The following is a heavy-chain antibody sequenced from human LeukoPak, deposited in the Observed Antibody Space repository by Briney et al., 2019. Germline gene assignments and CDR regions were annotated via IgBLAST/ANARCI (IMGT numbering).Heavy chain of an antibody. D-gene: IGHD5-24*01. CDR1: GGSISSSY. CDR3: ARSNARDGYNFGY. V-gene: IGHV4-59*08. J-gene: IGHJ4*02. Sequence: SETLSLTCTVSGGSISSSYWSWIRQPPGKGLEWIEYFYYSGATNYNPSLKSRVTISVDTSKTQLSLKMTSMTAADTAVYYCARSNARDGYNFGYWGQGTLVTVSS. CDR2: FYYSGAT.